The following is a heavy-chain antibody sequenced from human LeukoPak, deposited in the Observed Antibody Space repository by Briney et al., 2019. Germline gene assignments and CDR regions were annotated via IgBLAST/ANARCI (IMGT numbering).Heavy chain of an antibody. Sequence: GGSLRLSCAASGFTFSSYAMSWVRQAPGKGLEWVAVISYDGSNKYYADSVKGRFTISRDNSKNTLYLQMNSPRAEDTAVYYCAKDLSPGDAFDIWGQGTMVTVSS. CDR1: GFTFSSYA. CDR2: ISYDGSNK. D-gene: IGHD3-10*01. J-gene: IGHJ3*02. V-gene: IGHV3-30*18. CDR3: AKDLSPGDAFDI.